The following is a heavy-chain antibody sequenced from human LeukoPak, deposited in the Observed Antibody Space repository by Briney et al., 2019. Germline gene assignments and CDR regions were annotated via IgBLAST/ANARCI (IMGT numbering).Heavy chain of an antibody. J-gene: IGHJ6*02. D-gene: IGHD1/OR15-1a*01. CDR1: GFIFSGHS. Sequence: PGGSLRLSCAGSGFIFSGHSMNWVRQAPGKGLEWVSYISSGGSTIYYADSVKGRFTVSRDNAKKSLYPQMNSLRAGDTAVYYCVRDDTGTDQTYYGMDVWGQGTTVTVSS. CDR3: VRDDTGTDQTYYGMDV. V-gene: IGHV3-48*01. CDR2: ISSGGSTI.